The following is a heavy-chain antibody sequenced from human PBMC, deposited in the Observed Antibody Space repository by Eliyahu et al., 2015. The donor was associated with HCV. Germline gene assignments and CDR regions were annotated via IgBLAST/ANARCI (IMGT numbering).Heavy chain of an antibody. CDR2: IYTSGST. CDR1: GGSISSXY. Sequence: QVQLQESGPGLVKPSETLSLTCTXSGGSISSXYWTWIRQPAGKGLEWIGRIYTSGSTNYNPPLKSRVTMSLDTSKNQFSLKLSSVTAADTAVYYCARVQYCSSTSCYYYGMDVWGQGTTVTVSS. D-gene: IGHD2-2*01. J-gene: IGHJ6*02. CDR3: ARVQYCSSTSCYYYGMDV. V-gene: IGHV4-4*07.